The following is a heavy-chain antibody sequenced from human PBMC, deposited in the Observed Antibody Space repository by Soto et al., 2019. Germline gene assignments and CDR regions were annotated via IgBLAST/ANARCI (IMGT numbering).Heavy chain of an antibody. V-gene: IGHV3-23*01. Sequence: EVQVLESGGGLVQHGGSLRLSCAASGFTYSSYAMSWVRQAPGKGLEWVSSISDRGISTYYADSVKGRFTISRDNSKNTLYLQMNSLRADDTAIYSCAKLQTWIVTSAFDIWGQGTMVTVSS. CDR1: GFTYSSYA. D-gene: IGHD3-16*02. J-gene: IGHJ3*02. CDR2: ISDRGIST. CDR3: AKLQTWIVTSAFDI.